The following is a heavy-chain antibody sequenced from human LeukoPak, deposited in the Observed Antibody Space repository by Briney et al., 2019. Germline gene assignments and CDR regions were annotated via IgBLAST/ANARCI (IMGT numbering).Heavy chain of an antibody. V-gene: IGHV3-23*01. CDR2: IYGNGYEA. Sequence: GGSLRLSCAASGFTFSTYTMNRIRQAPGEGLEWVSGIYGNGYEAFYADSVKGRFTISRDNSKNTLYLQMNSLRAEDTAVYYCARDLGIAYAFDIWGQGTMVTVSS. CDR1: GFTFSTYT. D-gene: IGHD2-21*01. CDR3: ARDLGIAYAFDI. J-gene: IGHJ3*02.